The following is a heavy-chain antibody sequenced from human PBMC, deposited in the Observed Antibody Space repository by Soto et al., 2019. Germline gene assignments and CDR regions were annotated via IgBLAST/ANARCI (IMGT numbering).Heavy chain of an antibody. CDR2: INKDGSQK. D-gene: IGHD2-8*02. V-gene: IGHV3-7*03. CDR3: VRALGVSX. CDR1: GFTLSSYW. J-gene: IGHJ4*02. Sequence: SCAASGFTLSSYWMTCVRQAQGKGLEWVANINKDGSQKNYVDSVKVRFTIARDNGQNSLSLQINSLRVEDTAVYYCVRALGVSXWGQGAVVTVSX.